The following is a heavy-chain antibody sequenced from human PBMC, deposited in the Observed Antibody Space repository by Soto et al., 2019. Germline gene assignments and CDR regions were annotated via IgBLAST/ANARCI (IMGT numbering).Heavy chain of an antibody. CDR3: ARGVPVGAIGRFYFDS. Sequence: EVQLVESGGGLIQPGGSLRLSCAASGFTVSDNYMTWVRQAPGKGLEWVSVMYSGGTATSYADAVKGRFTVSRDGSKNTVSLQLASLRAEDTAVYYCARGVPVGAIGRFYFDSWGQGTLVTVSS. CDR1: GFTVSDNY. V-gene: IGHV3-53*01. CDR2: MYSGGTAT. J-gene: IGHJ4*02. D-gene: IGHD1-26*01.